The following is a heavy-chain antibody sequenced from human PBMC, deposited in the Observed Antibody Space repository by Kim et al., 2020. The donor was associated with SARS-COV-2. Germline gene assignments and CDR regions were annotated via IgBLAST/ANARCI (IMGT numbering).Heavy chain of an antibody. CDR3: ARMEVATVRRSHHYFDY. CDR1: GGSISSYY. CDR2: IYYSGST. Sequence: SETLSLTCTVSGGSISSYYWSWIRQPPGKGLEWIGYIYYSGSTNYNPSLKSRVTISVDTSKNQFSLKLSSVTAADTAVYYCARMEVATVRRSHHYFDYWGQGTLVTVSS. J-gene: IGHJ4*02. V-gene: IGHV4-59*01. D-gene: IGHD5-12*01.